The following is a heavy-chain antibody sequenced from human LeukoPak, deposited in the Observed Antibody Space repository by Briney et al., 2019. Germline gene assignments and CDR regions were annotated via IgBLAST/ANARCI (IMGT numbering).Heavy chain of an antibody. J-gene: IGHJ6*03. D-gene: IGHD3-22*01. V-gene: IGHV4-34*01. CDR2: INHSGST. CDR1: GGSFSGYY. Sequence: PSETLSLTCAVYGGSFSGYYWSWIRQPPGKGLEWIGEINHSGSTNYNPSLKSRVTTSVDTSKNQFSLKLSSVTAADTAVYYCARLAGTYYYDSSVRNYYYMDVWGKGTTVTISS. CDR3: ARLAGTYYYDSSVRNYYYMDV.